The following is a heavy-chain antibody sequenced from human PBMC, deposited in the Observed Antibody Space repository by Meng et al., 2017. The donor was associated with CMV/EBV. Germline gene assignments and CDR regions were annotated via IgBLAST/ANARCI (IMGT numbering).Heavy chain of an antibody. V-gene: IGHV4-59*01. CDR3: ARSAGTRYYYYGMDV. D-gene: IGHD1-26*01. J-gene: IGHJ6*02. Sequence: SETLSLTCTVSGGSISSYYWSWIRQPPGKGLEWIGYIYYSGSTNYNPSLKSRVTISVDTSKNQFSLKLSSVTAADTAVYYCARSAGTRYYYYGMDVWGQGTTVTVFS. CDR1: GGSISSYY. CDR2: IYYSGST.